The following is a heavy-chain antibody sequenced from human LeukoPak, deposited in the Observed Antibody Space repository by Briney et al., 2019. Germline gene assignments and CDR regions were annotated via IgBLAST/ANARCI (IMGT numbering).Heavy chain of an antibody. CDR1: GFTFSSYA. V-gene: IGHV3-30-3*01. CDR3: ARDRGYYGSSGYYDY. CDR2: ISYDGSNK. J-gene: IGHJ4*02. Sequence: GRSLRLSCAASGFTFSSYAMHWVRQAPGKGLEWVAVISYDGSNKYYADSVKGRFTISRDNSKHTLYLQMNSLRAEDTAVYYCARDRGYYGSSGYYDYWGQGTLVTVSS. D-gene: IGHD3-22*01.